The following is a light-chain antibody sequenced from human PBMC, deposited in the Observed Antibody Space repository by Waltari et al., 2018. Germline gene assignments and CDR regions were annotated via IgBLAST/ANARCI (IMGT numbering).Light chain of an antibody. J-gene: IGLJ2*01. V-gene: IGLV3-19*01. CDR1: SLRRYY. CDR3: HSRETFSTRL. CDR2: GPG. Sequence: SSDLTQDPSVSVALGQTVRITCQGGSLRRYYASWYQQRPGQAPILVLYGPGNRPSGIPDRFSGSTSGNTASLTITGAQAEDEADYYCHSRETFSTRLFGGGTRLTV.